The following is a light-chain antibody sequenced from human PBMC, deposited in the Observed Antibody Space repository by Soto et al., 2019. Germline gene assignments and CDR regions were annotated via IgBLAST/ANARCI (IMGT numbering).Light chain of an antibody. Sequence: DIQMTQSPSTLSGSVGDRVTITCRASQTISSWLAWYQQKPGKAPKLLIYKASTLKSGVPSRFSGSGSGTEFTLTISSLQPDDFATYYCQRFSSYPQAFGQGTKVEIK. CDR1: QTISSW. CDR2: KAS. CDR3: QRFSSYPQA. V-gene: IGKV1-5*03. J-gene: IGKJ1*01.